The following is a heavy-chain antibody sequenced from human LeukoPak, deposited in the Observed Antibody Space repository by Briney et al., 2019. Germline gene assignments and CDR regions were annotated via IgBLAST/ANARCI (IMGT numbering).Heavy chain of an antibody. D-gene: IGHD3-9*01. CDR2: INPNNGGT. CDR1: GYTFTGYY. CDR3: ARGPLYDILTGYPPFDY. Sequence: ASVKVSCKASGYTFTGYYMHWVRQAPGQGLEWMGRINPNNGGTNYAQKFQGRVTMTRDTSISTAYMELSRLRSDDTAVYYCARGPLYDILTGYPPFDYWGQGTLVTVSS. J-gene: IGHJ4*02. V-gene: IGHV1-2*06.